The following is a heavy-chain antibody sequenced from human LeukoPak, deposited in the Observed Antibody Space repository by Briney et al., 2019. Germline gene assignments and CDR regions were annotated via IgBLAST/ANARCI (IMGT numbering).Heavy chain of an antibody. CDR2: INPSGGST. CDR1: GYTFTGYY. V-gene: IGHV1-46*01. Sequence: GASVKVSCKASGYTFTGYYMHWVRQAPGQGLEWMGIINPSGGSTSYAQKFQGRVTMTRDMSTSTVYMELSSLRSEDTAVYYCARDRRGVRGVISFDAFDIWGQGTMVTVSS. CDR3: ARDRRGVRGVISFDAFDI. D-gene: IGHD3-10*01. J-gene: IGHJ3*02.